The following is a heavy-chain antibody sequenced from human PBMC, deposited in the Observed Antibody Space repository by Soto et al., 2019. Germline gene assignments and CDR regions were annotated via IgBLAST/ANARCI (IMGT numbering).Heavy chain of an antibody. CDR3: ARDRNDYGGSGSYPMGAMDV. J-gene: IGHJ6*02. CDR1: GFTFSSYS. D-gene: IGHD3-10*01. Sequence: EVQLVESGGGLVKPGGSLRLSCAASGFTFSSYSMNWVRQAPGKGLEWVSSISSSSSYIHYADSVKGRFTISGDNAKNSLYLQLNSLRDEDKAVYYCARDRNDYGGSGSYPMGAMDVWGQGTTVTVSS. CDR2: ISSSSSYI. V-gene: IGHV3-21*01.